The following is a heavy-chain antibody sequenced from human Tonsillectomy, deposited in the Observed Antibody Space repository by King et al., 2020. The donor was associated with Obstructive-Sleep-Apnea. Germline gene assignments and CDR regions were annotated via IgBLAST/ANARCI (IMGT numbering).Heavy chain of an antibody. Sequence: VQLVESGGGLVQPGGSLRLSCAASRFTFSSYAMSWVRQAPGKGLEWVSTISGSGGSTYYADSVKGRFTISRDNSKNTLYLQMNSLRAGDTAVYYCVKDLRAAPGSNWFDPWGQGTLVTVSS. D-gene: IGHD6-13*01. CDR3: VKDLRAAPGSNWFDP. CDR2: ISGSGGST. V-gene: IGHV3-23*04. J-gene: IGHJ5*02. CDR1: RFTFSSYA.